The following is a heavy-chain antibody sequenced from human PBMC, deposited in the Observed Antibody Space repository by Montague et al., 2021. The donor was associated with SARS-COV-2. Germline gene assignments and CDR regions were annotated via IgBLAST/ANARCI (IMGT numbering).Heavy chain of an antibody. V-gene: IGHV4-34*01. CDR1: GGSLSGYY. CDR3: ARFAYRLLFIAPYYGMDV. J-gene: IGHJ6*02. CDR2: ISHSGST. D-gene: IGHD2-2*01. Sequence: SETLSLTCAVYGGSLSGYYWSWIRQPPGEGLEWIAEISHSGSTSYNPSLKSRVTISVDTSKNHFTLRLSSATAADTAVYYCARFAYRLLFIAPYYGMDVWGQGTTVTVSS.